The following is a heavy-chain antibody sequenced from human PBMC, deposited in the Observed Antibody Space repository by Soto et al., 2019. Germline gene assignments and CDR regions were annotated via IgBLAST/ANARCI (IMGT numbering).Heavy chain of an antibody. J-gene: IGHJ4*02. Sequence: GASVNVSCKSSGYTFTSYCISWVRQAPGQGLEWMGWISAYNGNTNYAQKLQGRVTMTTDTSTSTAYMELRSLRSDDTAVYYCARGRRQFCSGGNCHFPQFDFWGQGTLVTVSS. CDR3: ARGRRQFCSGGNCHFPQFDF. D-gene: IGHD2-15*01. CDR2: ISAYNGNT. CDR1: GYTFTSYC. V-gene: IGHV1-18*01.